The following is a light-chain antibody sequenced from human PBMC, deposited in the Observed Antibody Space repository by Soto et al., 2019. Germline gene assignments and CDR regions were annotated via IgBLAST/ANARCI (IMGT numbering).Light chain of an antibody. CDR2: EVS. Sequence: QSAPTQPPSASGSPGQSVTISCTGTSSDVGGYNSVSWYQQHPGKAPKLMIYEVSKRPSGVPDRFSGSKSGNTASLTVSGLQAEDEADYYCSSYAGSNSYVFGTGTKVTVL. CDR3: SSYAGSNSYV. V-gene: IGLV2-8*01. CDR1: SSDVGGYNS. J-gene: IGLJ1*01.